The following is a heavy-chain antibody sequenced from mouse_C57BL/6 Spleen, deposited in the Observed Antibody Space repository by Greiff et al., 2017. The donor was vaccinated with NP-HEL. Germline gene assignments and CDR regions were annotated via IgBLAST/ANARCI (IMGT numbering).Heavy chain of an antibody. V-gene: IGHV2-2*01. D-gene: IGHD2-5*01. CDR2: IWSGGST. CDR1: GFSLTSYG. CDR3: ATSYYSNHYYGGDAMDY. Sequence: QVQLQQSGPGLVQPSQSLSITCTVSGFSLTSYGVHWVRQSPGKGLEWLGVIWSGGSTDYNAAFISRLSISKDNSKSQVFFKMNSLQADDTAIYYCATSYYSNHYYGGDAMDYWGQGTSVTVSS. J-gene: IGHJ4*01.